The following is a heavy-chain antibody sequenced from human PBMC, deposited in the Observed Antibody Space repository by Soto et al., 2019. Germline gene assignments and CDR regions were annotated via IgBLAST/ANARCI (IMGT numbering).Heavy chain of an antibody. CDR1: GGSISSSSYY. CDR2: IYYSGST. CDR3: ARGTPLLRYFDWSLGSYGMDV. Sequence: SETLSLTCTVSGGSISSSSYYWGWIRQPPGKGLEWIGSIYYSGSTYYNPSLKSRVTISVDTSKNQFSLKLSSVTAADTAVYYCARGTPLLRYFDWSLGSYGMDVWGQGTTVTVSS. J-gene: IGHJ6*02. V-gene: IGHV4-39*01. D-gene: IGHD3-9*01.